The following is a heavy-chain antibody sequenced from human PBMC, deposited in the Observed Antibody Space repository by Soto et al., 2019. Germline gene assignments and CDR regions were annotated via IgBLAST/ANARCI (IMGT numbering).Heavy chain of an antibody. D-gene: IGHD2-15*01. CDR3: GKVLVGATGHTDSDS. CDR1: GGSIYRSGYY. Sequence: QVQLQESGPGLVKPSETLSLTCTVSGGSIYRSGYYWGWIRQPPGRGLEWIGNIDYNGVPYSNPSLTSRVNISRDTSKNQFSLKLTSVTAADTALYYCGKVLVGATGHTDSDSWGPGTLVAVSS. CDR2: IDYNGVP. J-gene: IGHJ4*02. V-gene: IGHV4-39*01.